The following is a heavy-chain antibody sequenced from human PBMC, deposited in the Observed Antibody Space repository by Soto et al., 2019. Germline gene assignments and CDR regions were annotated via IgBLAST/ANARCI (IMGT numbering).Heavy chain of an antibody. V-gene: IGHV1-8*01. J-gene: IGHJ3*02. CDR1: GYTFTSYD. CDR2: MNPNSGNT. CDR3: ASSGTMIVADAFDI. D-gene: IGHD3-22*01. Sequence: QVQLVQSGAEVKKPGASVKVSCKASGYTFTSYDINWVRQATGQGLEWMGWMNPNSGNTGYAQKFQGRVTMTRNTYXSTAYMELSSLRSEDTAVYYCASSGTMIVADAFDIWGQGTMVTVSS.